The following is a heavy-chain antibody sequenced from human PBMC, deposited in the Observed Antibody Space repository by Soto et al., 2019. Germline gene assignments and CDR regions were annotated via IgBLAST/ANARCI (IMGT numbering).Heavy chain of an antibody. CDR2: IYYSGST. Sequence: SETLSLTCTVSGGSISSGGYYWSWIRQHPGKGLEWIGYIYYSGSTYYNPSLKSRVTISVDTSKNQFSLKLSSVTAADTAVYYCARDIVDGSLAFDIWGQGTTVTVSS. CDR1: GGSISSGGYY. D-gene: IGHD3-16*02. J-gene: IGHJ3*02. V-gene: IGHV4-31*03. CDR3: ARDIVDGSLAFDI.